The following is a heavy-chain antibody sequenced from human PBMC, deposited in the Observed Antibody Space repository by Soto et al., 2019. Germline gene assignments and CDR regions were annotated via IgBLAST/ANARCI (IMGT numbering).Heavy chain of an antibody. CDR1: GGSFSGYY. V-gene: IGHV4-34*01. CDR3: AGNYEYYYDSSGYLRY. CDR2: INHSGST. D-gene: IGHD3-22*01. J-gene: IGHJ4*02. Sequence: SETLSLTCAVYGGSFSGYYWSWIRQPPGKGLEWIGEINHSGSTNYNPSLKSRVTISVDTSKNQFSLKLSSVTAADTAVYYCAGNYEYYYDSSGYLRYWGQGTLVTVSS.